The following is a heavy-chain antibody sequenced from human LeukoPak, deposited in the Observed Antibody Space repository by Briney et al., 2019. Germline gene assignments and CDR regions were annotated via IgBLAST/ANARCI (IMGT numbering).Heavy chain of an antibody. D-gene: IGHD3-22*01. CDR2: ISGSGGST. J-gene: IGHJ4*02. CDR3: AKRTYYYDSSGYYHRIDY. Sequence: PGGSLRLSCAASGFTFSSSAMNWVRQAPGKGLEWVSSISGSGGSTNYTDSVKGRFTISRDNSKNTLYLQMNSLRAEDTAVYYCAKRTYYYDSSGYYHRIDYWGQGTLVTASS. CDR1: GFTFSSSA. V-gene: IGHV3-23*01.